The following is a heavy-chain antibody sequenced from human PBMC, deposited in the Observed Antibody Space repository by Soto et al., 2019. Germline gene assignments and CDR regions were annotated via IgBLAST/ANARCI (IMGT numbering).Heavy chain of an antibody. D-gene: IGHD6-13*01. Sequence: GGSLRLSCAASGFTFSSYWMSWVRQAPGKGLEWVANIKQDGSEKYYVDSVKGRFTISRDNAKNSLYLQMNSLRAEDTAVYYCARDMGGSSWSGLNYYYYYGMDVWGQGTTVTVSS. CDR2: IKQDGSEK. CDR1: GFTFSSYW. V-gene: IGHV3-7*03. CDR3: ARDMGGSSWSGLNYYYYYGMDV. J-gene: IGHJ6*02.